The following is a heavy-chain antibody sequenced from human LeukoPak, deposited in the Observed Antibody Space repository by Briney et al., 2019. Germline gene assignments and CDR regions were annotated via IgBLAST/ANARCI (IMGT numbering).Heavy chain of an antibody. CDR2: IYYSGST. J-gene: IGHJ3*02. CDR3: ARKGSGWYAFDI. CDR1: GDSISSNYW. V-gene: IGHV4-28*01. Sequence: SDTLSLTCAVSGDSISSNYWWSWIRQSPEKGLEWIGYIYYSGSTHQNPSLQSRLTMSVDTSKNQFSLKLSSVTAVDTAVYYCARKGSGWYAFDIWGQGTAVTVSS. D-gene: IGHD6-19*01.